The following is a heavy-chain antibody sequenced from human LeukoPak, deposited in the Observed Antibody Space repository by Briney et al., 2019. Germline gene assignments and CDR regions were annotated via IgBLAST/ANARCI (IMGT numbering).Heavy chain of an antibody. Sequence: AGGSLRLSCAASEFSVGSNYMTWVRQAPGKGLEWVSLIYSGGSTYYADSVKGRFTISRDNSKNTLYLQMNSLRSEDTAVYYCARGSAYSYAFTGRERTKSRLDYWGQGTLVTVSS. CDR2: IYSGGST. J-gene: IGHJ4*02. CDR3: ARGSAYSYAFTGRERTKSRLDY. CDR1: EFSVGSNY. V-gene: IGHV3-66*01. D-gene: IGHD5-18*01.